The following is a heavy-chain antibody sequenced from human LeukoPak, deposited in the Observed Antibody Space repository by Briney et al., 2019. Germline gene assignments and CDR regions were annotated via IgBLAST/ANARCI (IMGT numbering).Heavy chain of an antibody. V-gene: IGHV3-23*01. CDR3: AKAVGRWLQSD. Sequence: LGGSLRLSCAASGFTFDDYAMHWVRQAPGKGLEWVSVISGSGGSTYYADSVKGRFTISRDNSKNTLYLEMNSLRAEDTAVYYCAKAVGRWLQSDWGQGTLVTVSS. J-gene: IGHJ4*02. CDR1: GFTFDDYA. D-gene: IGHD5-24*01. CDR2: ISGSGGST.